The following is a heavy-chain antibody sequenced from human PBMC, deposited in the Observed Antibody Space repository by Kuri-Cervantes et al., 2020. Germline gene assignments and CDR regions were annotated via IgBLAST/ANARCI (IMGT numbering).Heavy chain of an antibody. D-gene: IGHD2-8*01. CDR1: GDSISSDRYY. Sequence: SCTVSGDSISSDRYYWTWIRQPAGKGLEWIGRIYTSGSTNYNPSLKSRVTISADTSKNQISLKLSSVTAADTAVYYCARDLQPKPPNGDFDYWGQGTLVTVSS. J-gene: IGHJ4*02. CDR3: ARDLQPKPPNGDFDY. CDR2: IYTSGST. V-gene: IGHV4-61*02.